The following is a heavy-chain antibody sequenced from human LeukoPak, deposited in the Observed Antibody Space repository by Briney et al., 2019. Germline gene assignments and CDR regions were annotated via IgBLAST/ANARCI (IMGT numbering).Heavy chain of an antibody. J-gene: IGHJ4*02. CDR3: AKDPYDSGGYSATSFDH. D-gene: IGHD3-22*01. V-gene: IGHV3-23*01. Sequence: PGGSLRLSCAASGFTFSSYAMSWVRQAPGKGLQWVSGISGSGGSTYYADSVRGRLTVSRDNSKNTLYLQMNSLRGEDTAVYYCAKDPYDSGGYSATSFDHWGQGTLVTVSS. CDR2: ISGSGGST. CDR1: GFTFSSYA.